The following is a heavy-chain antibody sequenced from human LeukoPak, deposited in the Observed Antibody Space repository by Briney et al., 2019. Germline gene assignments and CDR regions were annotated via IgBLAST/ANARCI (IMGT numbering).Heavy chain of an antibody. Sequence: GGSLRLSCAASGFTFTEFSMNWVRQAPGKGLEWVSTTSSSNSYIFYADSVKGRFTISRDNAKNSLYLQMNSLRAEDTALYYCAKDNGRFGEKTRNWFDPWGQGTLVTVSS. J-gene: IGHJ5*02. V-gene: IGHV3-21*04. D-gene: IGHD3-10*01. CDR1: GFTFTEFS. CDR3: AKDNGRFGEKTRNWFDP. CDR2: TSSSNSYI.